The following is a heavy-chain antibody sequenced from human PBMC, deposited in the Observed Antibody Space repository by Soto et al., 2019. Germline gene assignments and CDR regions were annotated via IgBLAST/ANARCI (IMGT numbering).Heavy chain of an antibody. CDR1: GGSISNYY. CDR3: AKLPWADYGGIFDP. Sequence: QVQLQESGPGLVKPSETLSLTCTVSGGSISNYYWTWIRQPPGKGLEWIGYIYYSGSTNYNPSLKSRVTISVDTSKNQSSLKLSSVTAADTAMYYCAKLPWADYGGIFDPWGQGTLVTVSS. CDR2: IYYSGST. D-gene: IGHD4-17*01. J-gene: IGHJ5*02. V-gene: IGHV4-59*01.